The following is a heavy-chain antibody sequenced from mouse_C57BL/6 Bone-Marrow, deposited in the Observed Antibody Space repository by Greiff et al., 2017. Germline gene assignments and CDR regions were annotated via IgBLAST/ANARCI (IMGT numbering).Heavy chain of an antibody. J-gene: IGHJ2*01. Sequence: VKLMESGAELARPGASVKLSCKASGYTFTSYGISWVKQRTGQGLEWIGEIYPRSGNTYYNEKFKGKATLTADKSSSTAYMELRSLTSEDSAVYFCARGSRYYFDYWGQGTTLTVSS. CDR1: GYTFTSYG. D-gene: IGHD1-1*01. CDR2: IYPRSGNT. CDR3: ARGSRYYFDY. V-gene: IGHV1-81*01.